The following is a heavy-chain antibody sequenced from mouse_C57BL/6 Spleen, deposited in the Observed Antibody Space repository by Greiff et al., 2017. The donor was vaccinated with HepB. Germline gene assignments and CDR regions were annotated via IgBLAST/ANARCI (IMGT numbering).Heavy chain of an antibody. D-gene: IGHD1-1*01. CDR1: GYTFTSYW. V-gene: IGHV1-55*01. J-gene: IGHJ3*01. Sequence: QVQLQQPGAELVKPGASVKMSCKASGYTFTSYWITWVKQRPGQGLEWIGDIYPGSGSTNYNEKFKSKATLTVDTSSSTAYMQLSSLTSEDSAVYYCARRYGSSYDSAWFAYWGQGTLVTVSA. CDR2: IYPGSGST. CDR3: ARRYGSSYDSAWFAY.